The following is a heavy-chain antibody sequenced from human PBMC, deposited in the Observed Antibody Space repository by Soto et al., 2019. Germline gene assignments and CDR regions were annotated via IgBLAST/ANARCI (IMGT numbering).Heavy chain of an antibody. CDR3: ARDWGGAAAGTDY. Sequence: QVQLVQSGAEVKKPGASVKVSCKASGYTFTSYGISWVRQAPGQGLEWMGWISAYNGNTNYAQKLQGRVTMTTDTSTSKAYMELRSQRADDTAVYYCARDWGGAAAGTDYWGQGTLVTVSS. J-gene: IGHJ4*02. CDR2: ISAYNGNT. V-gene: IGHV1-18*01. D-gene: IGHD6-13*01. CDR1: GYTFTSYG.